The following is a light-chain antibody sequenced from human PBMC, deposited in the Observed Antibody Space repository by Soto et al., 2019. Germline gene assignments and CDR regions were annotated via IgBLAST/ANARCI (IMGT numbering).Light chain of an antibody. CDR2: YDS. V-gene: IGLV3-21*04. CDR1: NIGSKS. J-gene: IGLJ2*01. CDR3: QVWDSSSDHPEVV. Sequence: SYELTQPPSVSVAPGKTARITCGGNNIGSKSVHWYQQKPGQAPVLVIYYDSDRPSGIPERFSGSNSGNTATLTISRVEAGDGADYYCQVWDSSSDHPEVVFGGGTKLTVL.